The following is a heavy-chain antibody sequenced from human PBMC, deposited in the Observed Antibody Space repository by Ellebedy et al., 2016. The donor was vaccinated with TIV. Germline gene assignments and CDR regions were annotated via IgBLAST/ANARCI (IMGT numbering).Heavy chain of an antibody. CDR1: VASINSY. CDR3: ARKSLSNWSFDL. V-gene: IGHV4-59*01. Sequence: MPSETLSLTCTVSVASINSYWNWIRQPPGRGLEYIGYVYYSGKTNYSPSLKERVTISLDTSKSQLSLNLNSVTAADPAVYYCARKSLSNWSFDLWGRGTLVTVSS. J-gene: IGHJ2*01. CDR2: VYYSGKT.